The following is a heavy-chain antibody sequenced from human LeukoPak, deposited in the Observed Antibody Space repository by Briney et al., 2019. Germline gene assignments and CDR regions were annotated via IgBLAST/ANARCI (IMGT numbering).Heavy chain of an antibody. CDR3: VKDRGDYGGDPGYFDY. CDR1: GVSIGSGNYY. J-gene: IGHJ4*02. V-gene: IGHV4-31*03. CDR2: LHPTGST. Sequence: SETLSLTCTVSGVSIGSGNYYWTWIRQHPGKGLEWIGCLHPTGSTHYNPSLTGRLSISVGTSKNQFSLRLNSVTAADTAVYYCVKDRGDYGGDPGYFDYWGQGTHVTVSS. D-gene: IGHD4-23*01.